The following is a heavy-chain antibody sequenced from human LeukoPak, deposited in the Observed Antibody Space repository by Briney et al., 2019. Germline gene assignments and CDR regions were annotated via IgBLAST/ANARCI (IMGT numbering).Heavy chain of an antibody. Sequence: ASVKVSCKASGYTFTGYYMHWVRQAPGQGLEWMGWINPNTGDTNYAQKFQGRVTMTRDTSISTAYMELSRLRSDDTAVYYCARGTAAGTGDYWGQGTLVTVSS. D-gene: IGHD6-13*01. J-gene: IGHJ4*02. CDR2: INPNTGDT. CDR1: GYTFTGYY. V-gene: IGHV1-2*02. CDR3: ARGTAAGTGDY.